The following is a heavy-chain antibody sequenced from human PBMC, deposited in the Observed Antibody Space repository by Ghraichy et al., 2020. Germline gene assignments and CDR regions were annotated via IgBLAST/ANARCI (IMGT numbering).Heavy chain of an antibody. V-gene: IGHV1-2*06. Sequence: ASVKVSCKASGYTFTGYYMHWVRQAPGQGLEWMGRINPNSGGTNYAQKFQGRVTMTRDTSISTAYMELSRLRSDDTAVYYCARVARDSIDPRTVYFDYWGQGTLVTVSS. D-gene: IGHD3-3*02. J-gene: IGHJ4*02. CDR2: INPNSGGT. CDR3: ARVARDSIDPRTVYFDY. CDR1: GYTFTGYY.